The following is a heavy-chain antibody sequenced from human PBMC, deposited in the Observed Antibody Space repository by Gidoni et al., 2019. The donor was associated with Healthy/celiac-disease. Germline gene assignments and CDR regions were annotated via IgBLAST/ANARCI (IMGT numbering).Heavy chain of an antibody. CDR2: ISGSGGST. J-gene: IGHJ2*01. CDR3: AKDLGKVVITSLWYFDL. CDR1: GFTFSSYA. V-gene: IGHV3-23*01. D-gene: IGHD3-22*01. Sequence: EVQLLESGGGLVQPGGSLRLSCAASGFTFSSYAMSWVRQAPGKGLEWVSAISGSGGSTYYADSVKGRFTISRDNSKNTLYLQMNSLRAEDTAVYYCAKDLGKVVITSLWYFDLWGRGTLVTVSS.